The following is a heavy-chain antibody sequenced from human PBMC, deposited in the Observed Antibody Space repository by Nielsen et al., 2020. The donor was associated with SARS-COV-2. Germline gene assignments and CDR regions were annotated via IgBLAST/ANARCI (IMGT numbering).Heavy chain of an antibody. J-gene: IGHJ3*02. CDR2: IHGGGNT. CDR1: GFTVGSNY. V-gene: IGHV3-53*04. Sequence: GGSLRLSCAVSGFTVGSNYMTWVRQAPGKGLESVSVIHGGGNTYYADSVKGRFTISRHSSNNTLFLQMNSLRAEDTAVYYCARLYAGRIDAFDTWGQGTMVTVSS. D-gene: IGHD2-2*02. CDR3: ARLYAGRIDAFDT.